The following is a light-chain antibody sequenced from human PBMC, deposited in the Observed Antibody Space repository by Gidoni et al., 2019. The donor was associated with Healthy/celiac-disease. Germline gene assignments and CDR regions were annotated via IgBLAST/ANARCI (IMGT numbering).Light chain of an antibody. CDR1: QGISSA. CDR2: DAS. J-gene: IGKJ3*01. CDR3: QQFNSYPL. Sequence: AIQLTQSPSSLSASVGDIVTITCRASQGISSALAWYQQKPGKAPKLLIYDASILESGVPSRFSGSGSGTDFTLTISSLQPEDFATYYGQQFNSYPLFGPGTKVDIK. V-gene: IGKV1-13*02.